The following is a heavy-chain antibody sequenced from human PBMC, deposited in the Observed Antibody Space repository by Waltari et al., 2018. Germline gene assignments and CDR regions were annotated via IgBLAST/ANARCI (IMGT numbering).Heavy chain of an antibody. CDR2: MNPNSGNT. Sequence: QVQLVQSGAEVKKPGASVKVSCTASGYTFTSDDVNWVRQATGQGLEWRGWMNPNSGNTGYAQKFQGRVTITRNTSISTAYMELSSLRSEDTAVYYCARVGEPYYFDYWGQGTLVTVSS. D-gene: IGHD1-26*01. CDR1: GYTFTSDD. V-gene: IGHV1-8*03. CDR3: ARVGEPYYFDY. J-gene: IGHJ4*02.